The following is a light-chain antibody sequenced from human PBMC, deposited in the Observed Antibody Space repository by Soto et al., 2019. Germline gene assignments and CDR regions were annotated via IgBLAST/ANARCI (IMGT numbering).Light chain of an antibody. CDR1: QSVSSRY. V-gene: IGKV3-20*01. CDR2: STS. J-gene: IGKJ1*01. CDR3: RQYGSSPST. Sequence: EDVLTQSPGTLYLSPGQRAALSCRASQSVSSRYLAWYQQKPGQAPRLLIYSTSTRATGIPDRYTGSGSGTDFTLTVSGLESEYFAVYDCRQYGSSPSTCGQGTELEI.